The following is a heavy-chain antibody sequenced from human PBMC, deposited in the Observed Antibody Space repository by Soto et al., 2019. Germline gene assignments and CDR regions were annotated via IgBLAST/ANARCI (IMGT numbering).Heavy chain of an antibody. J-gene: IGHJ4*02. V-gene: IGHV1-3*01. D-gene: IGHD3-9*01. Sequence: KFQGRVTITRDTSASTAYMELSSLRSEDTAVYYCARDQGYDILTGYYFGYWGQGTLVTVSS. CDR3: ARDQGYDILTGYYFGY.